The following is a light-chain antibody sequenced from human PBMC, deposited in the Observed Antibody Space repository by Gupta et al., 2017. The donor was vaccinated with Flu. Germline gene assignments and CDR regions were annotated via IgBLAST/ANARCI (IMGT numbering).Light chain of an antibody. Sequence: QSVLAQPPSASGTPGQRVTISCSGSSSNVGSNAVHWYQQVPGTAPKLLIYDNNQRPSGVPDRFSGSKSGTSASLAISGLQSEDEAHYYCAAWDDSLNGHYVFRTGTEVTVL. J-gene: IGLJ1*01. CDR2: DNN. V-gene: IGLV1-44*01. CDR3: AAWDDSLNGHYV. CDR1: SSNVGSNA.